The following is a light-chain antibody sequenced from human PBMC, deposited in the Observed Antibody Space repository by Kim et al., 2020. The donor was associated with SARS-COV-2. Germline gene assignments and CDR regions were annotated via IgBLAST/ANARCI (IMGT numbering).Light chain of an antibody. V-gene: IGKV3-15*01. Sequence: EIVMTQSPATLSVSPGEGGTLSCRASESISNNLAWYQQIPGQGPRLLIYGASTRAAGIPARFSGSGSGTEFTLTISSLQSEDFAIFYCQQYNHCPLTFGGGTKVDIK. CDR2: GAS. CDR1: ESISNN. CDR3: QQYNHCPLT. J-gene: IGKJ4*01.